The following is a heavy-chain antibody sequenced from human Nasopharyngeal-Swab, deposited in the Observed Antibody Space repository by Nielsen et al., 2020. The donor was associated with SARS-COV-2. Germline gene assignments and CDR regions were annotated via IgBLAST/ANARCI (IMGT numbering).Heavy chain of an antibody. J-gene: IGHJ3*02. CDR2: IYYSGST. Sequence: GSLRLSCTVSGGSISSYYWSWIRQPPGKGLEWIGYIYYSGSTNYNPSLKSRVTISVDTSKNQFSLKLSSVTAADTAVYYCARAYDYVWGSYRYRLGAFDIWGQGTMVTVSS. V-gene: IGHV4-59*13. CDR3: ARAYDYVWGSYRYRLGAFDI. D-gene: IGHD3-16*02. CDR1: GGSISSYY.